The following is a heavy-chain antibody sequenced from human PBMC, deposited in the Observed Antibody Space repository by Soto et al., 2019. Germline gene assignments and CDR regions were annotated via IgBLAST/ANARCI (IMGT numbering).Heavy chain of an antibody. Sequence: ASVKVSCKASGYTFTSYDIYWVRQATGQGLEWMGWMNPNTGNSGYAQKFQGRVTMTSDTSISTAHMELSSLRSEDTAVYYCARRAETNGWNGFGAAKYYFEFWGQGTLVNVSS. CDR2: MNPNTGNS. CDR1: GYTFTSYD. J-gene: IGHJ4*02. CDR3: ARRAETNGWNGFGAAKYYFEF. V-gene: IGHV1-8*01. D-gene: IGHD1-1*01.